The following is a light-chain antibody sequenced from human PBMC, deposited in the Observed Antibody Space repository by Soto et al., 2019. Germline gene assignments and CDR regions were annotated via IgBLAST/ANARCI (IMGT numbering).Light chain of an antibody. CDR2: AAS. CDR1: QDVRTD. V-gene: IGKV1-17*01. Sequence: DIQMTQSPSSLSASVGDRVTITCRASQDVRTDLGWYQQKPGKAPKRLIYAASSLQSGVPSRFSGSGSETEYTLTISSLQPEDFATYYCLQHNHYPQTFGQGTKREIK. CDR3: LQHNHYPQT. J-gene: IGKJ2*01.